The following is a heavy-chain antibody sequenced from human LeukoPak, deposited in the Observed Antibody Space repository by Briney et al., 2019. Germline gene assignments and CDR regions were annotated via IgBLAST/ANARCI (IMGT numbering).Heavy chain of an antibody. CDR1: GFTFSSYW. CDR2: IRRDGSEK. CDR3: ARPTSGGAFDI. Sequence: GGSLRLSCAASGFTFSSYWMSWVRQAPGKGLEWVANIRRDGSEKYYVDSVKGRCTISRDNAKNSVYLQMNSLRAEDTAVYYCARPTSGGAFDIWGQGTMVVVSP. D-gene: IGHD6-25*01. V-gene: IGHV3-7*01. J-gene: IGHJ3*02.